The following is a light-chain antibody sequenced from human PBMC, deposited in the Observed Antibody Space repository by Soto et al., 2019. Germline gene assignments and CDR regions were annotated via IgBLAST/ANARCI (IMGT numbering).Light chain of an antibody. CDR2: DAS. CDR3: QQYNTYWT. CDR1: QNISSW. J-gene: IGKJ1*01. V-gene: IGKV1-5*01. Sequence: DIQMTQSPSTLPASAGDIVTITCRASQNISSWVAWYQQKPGKAPKLLIYDASSLESGVPSRFSGSGSGTEFTLTISSLQPDDFATYYCQQYNTYWTFGQGTKVDIK.